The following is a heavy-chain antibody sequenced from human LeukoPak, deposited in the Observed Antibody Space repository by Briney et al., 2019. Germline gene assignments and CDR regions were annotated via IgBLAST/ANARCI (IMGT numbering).Heavy chain of an antibody. Sequence: GGSLRLSCAASGFTFSSYSMNWLRQAPGKGLEWVSSISSSSSYIYYADSVKGRFTISRDNAKNSLYLQMNSLRAEDTAVYYCARYYGSGSYYTDYWGQGTLVTVSS. CDR3: ARYYGSGSYYTDY. D-gene: IGHD3-10*01. CDR1: GFTFSSYS. V-gene: IGHV3-21*01. CDR2: ISSSSSYI. J-gene: IGHJ4*02.